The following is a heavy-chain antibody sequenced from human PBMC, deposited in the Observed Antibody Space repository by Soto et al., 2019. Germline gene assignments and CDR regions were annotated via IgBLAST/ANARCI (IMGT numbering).Heavy chain of an antibody. CDR2: ISGSAGST. CDR1: GFSFSSYA. CDR3: AKDPRRDGWTS. Sequence: QPGGSLRLSCAASGFSFSSYAVSWVRQAPGKGLEWVSTISGSAGSTYYADSVQGRFTISRDNSKNTLYLQMNSLRAEDTALYYCAKDPRRDGWTSWGQGTLVTVSS. V-gene: IGHV3-23*01. D-gene: IGHD6-19*01. J-gene: IGHJ5*02.